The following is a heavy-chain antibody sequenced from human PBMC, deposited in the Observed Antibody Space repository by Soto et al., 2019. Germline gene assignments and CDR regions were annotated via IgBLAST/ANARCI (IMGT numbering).Heavy chain of an antibody. CDR1: GVTFSNYG. J-gene: IGHJ3*02. CDR2: ISYDGSNK. CDR3: AKDLGSGSYLFDAFDI. V-gene: IGHV3-30*18. Sequence: GGSRRLSCAASGVTFSNYGMHWVRQAPGKGLEWVAVISYDGSNKYYADSVKGRFTISRDNSKNTLYLQMNSLRAEDTAVYYCAKDLGSGSYLFDAFDIWGQGTMVTVSS. D-gene: IGHD1-26*01.